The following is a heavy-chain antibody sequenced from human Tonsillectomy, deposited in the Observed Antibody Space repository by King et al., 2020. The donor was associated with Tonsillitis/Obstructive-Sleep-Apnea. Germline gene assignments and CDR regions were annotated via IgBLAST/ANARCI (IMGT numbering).Heavy chain of an antibody. CDR1: GFAVSDYY. Sequence: VQLVESGGGKIQPGGSLRLSCEASGFAVSDYYINWVRQAPGKGLEWVSVLYSGGSTYYADSVKGRFTVSRDHSRNTLFLQLNSLRVNDTAVYFCARAEVPVVIDSWGQGILVTVSS. V-gene: IGHV3-53*01. J-gene: IGHJ4*02. CDR3: ARAEVPVVIDS. D-gene: IGHD3-10*01. CDR2: LYSGGST.